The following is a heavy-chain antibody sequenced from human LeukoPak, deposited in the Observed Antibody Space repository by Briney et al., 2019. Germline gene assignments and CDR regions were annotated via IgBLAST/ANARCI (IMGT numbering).Heavy chain of an antibody. V-gene: IGHV3-23*01. Sequence: GGSLRLSCAASGFTFSSYAMSWVRQAPGKGLEWVSAISGSGGSTYYADSVKGRLTISRDNSKNTLYLQMNSLRAEDTAVYYCAKKSPYYYDSSPSPFDYWGQGTLVNVSS. J-gene: IGHJ4*02. CDR1: GFTFSSYA. D-gene: IGHD3-22*01. CDR2: ISGSGGST. CDR3: AKKSPYYYDSSPSPFDY.